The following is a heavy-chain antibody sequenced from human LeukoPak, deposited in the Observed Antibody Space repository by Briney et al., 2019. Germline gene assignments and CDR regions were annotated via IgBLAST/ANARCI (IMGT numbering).Heavy chain of an antibody. Sequence: GGSLRLSCAASGFTFSSYGMHRVRQAPGKGLEGVAVISYDGSNKYYADSVKGRFTISRDNSKNTVYLQMNSLRAEDTAVYYCAKSSALLLWFGESLDYWGQGTLVTVSS. D-gene: IGHD3-10*01. V-gene: IGHV3-30*18. CDR1: GFTFSSYG. CDR3: AKSSALLLWFGESLDY. CDR2: ISYDGSNK. J-gene: IGHJ4*02.